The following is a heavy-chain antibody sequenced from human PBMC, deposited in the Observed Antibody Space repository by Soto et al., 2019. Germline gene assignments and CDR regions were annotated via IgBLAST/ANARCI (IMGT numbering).Heavy chain of an antibody. D-gene: IGHD5-18*01. CDR3: AKENVLSYVDTAIVHYFGY. V-gene: IGHV1-18*01. CDR1: GYTFNTYS. J-gene: IGHJ4*02. CDR2: ISGYNGDT. Sequence: QVQLVQSGAEVKKPGASVKVSCKASGYTFNTYSISWVRQAPGQGLEWMGWISGYNGDTHYAQKFQGRVTMTTDTSTSTDYMELSSLRSYATAMYYCAKENVLSYVDTAIVHYFGYWGEGTLVNAS.